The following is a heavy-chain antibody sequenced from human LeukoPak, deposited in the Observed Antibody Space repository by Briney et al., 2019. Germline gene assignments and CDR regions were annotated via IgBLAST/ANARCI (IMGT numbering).Heavy chain of an antibody. J-gene: IGHJ3*02. D-gene: IGHD3-22*01. V-gene: IGHV5-51*01. CDR1: GYSFTTYW. Sequence: GESLKISCQGSGYSFTTYWIGWVRQMPGKGLEWMGIIYPGDSDTTYSPSFQGQVTISADKSISTAYLQWSSLKASDTAMYYCARQTVVVVGAFDIWGQGTMVTVSS. CDR3: ARQTVVVVGAFDI. CDR2: IYPGDSDT.